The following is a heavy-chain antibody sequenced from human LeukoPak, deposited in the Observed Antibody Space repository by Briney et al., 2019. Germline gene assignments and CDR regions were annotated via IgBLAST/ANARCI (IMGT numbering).Heavy chain of an antibody. Sequence: GRSLRLSCAASGFTFSSYAMHWVRQAPGKGLEWVAVISYDGSNKYYADSVKGRFTISRDNSKNTLYLQMNSLRAEDTAVYYCARGWGRIVGAQYDAFDIWGQGTMVTVSS. V-gene: IGHV3-30-3*01. D-gene: IGHD1-26*01. J-gene: IGHJ3*02. CDR2: ISYDGSNK. CDR3: ARGWGRIVGAQYDAFDI. CDR1: GFTFSSYA.